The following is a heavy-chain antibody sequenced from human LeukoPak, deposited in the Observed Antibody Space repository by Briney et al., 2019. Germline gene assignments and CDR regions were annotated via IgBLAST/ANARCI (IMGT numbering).Heavy chain of an antibody. J-gene: IGHJ5*02. V-gene: IGHV3-30*04. CDR3: VKAQTGFDL. CDR1: GFSFSSYA. CDR2: MSYDGSNK. Sequence: PGGSLRLSCAASGFSFSSYAMHWVRQTPDKGLEWVALMSYDGSNKYDADSVKGRFTISRDNSKNTLWLQMNSLRADDTAVYYCVKAQTGFDLWGQGTLVTVSS.